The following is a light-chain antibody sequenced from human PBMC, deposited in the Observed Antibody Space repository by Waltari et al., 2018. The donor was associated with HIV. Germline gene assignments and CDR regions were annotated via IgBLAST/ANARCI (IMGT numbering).Light chain of an antibody. Sequence: SVMTQPPSASGTPGQRVPIPCSGSSSSIGSNSVYWYQQLPGTAPKLLIYRNNQRPSGVPDRFSGSKSGTSASLAISGLRSEDEADYYCAAWDDSLSGYVFGTGTKVTVL. CDR2: RNN. CDR3: AAWDDSLSGYV. CDR1: SSSIGSNS. J-gene: IGLJ1*01. V-gene: IGLV1-47*01.